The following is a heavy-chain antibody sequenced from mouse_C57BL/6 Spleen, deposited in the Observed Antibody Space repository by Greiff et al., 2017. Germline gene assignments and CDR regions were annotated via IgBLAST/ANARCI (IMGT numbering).Heavy chain of an antibody. CDR3: ARGAFYDGYYVGAMDY. J-gene: IGHJ4*01. CDR1: GYSFTGYY. V-gene: IGHV1-42*01. Sequence: VHVKQSGPELVKPGASVKISCKASGYSFTGYYMNWVKQSPEKSLEWIGEINPSTGGTTYNQKFKAKATLTVDKSSSTAYMQLKSLTSEDSAVYYCARGAFYDGYYVGAMDYWGQGTSVTVSS. D-gene: IGHD2-3*01. CDR2: INPSTGGT.